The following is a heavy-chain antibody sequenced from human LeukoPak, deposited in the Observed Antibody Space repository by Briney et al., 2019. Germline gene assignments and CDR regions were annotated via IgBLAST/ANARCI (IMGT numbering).Heavy chain of an antibody. CDR1: GDTFTSYA. J-gene: IGHJ5*02. CDR2: ISAYNGNT. CDR3: ARPRVGATHIWFDP. D-gene: IGHD1-26*01. V-gene: IGHV1-18*01. Sequence: ASVKVSCKASGDTFTSYAISWVRQAPGQGLEWMGWISAYNGNTNYAQKLQGRVTMTTDTSTSTAYMELRSLRSDDTAVYYCARPRVGATHIWFDPWGQGTLVTVSS.